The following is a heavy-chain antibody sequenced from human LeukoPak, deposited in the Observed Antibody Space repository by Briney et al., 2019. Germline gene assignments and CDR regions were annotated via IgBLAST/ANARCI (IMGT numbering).Heavy chain of an antibody. Sequence: GGSLRLSCAASGFTFGSYAMHWVRQAPGKGLEWVAVISYDGSNKYYADSVKGRFTISRDNSKNTLYLQMNSLRAEDTAVYYCASHYGDSAFDIWGQGTMVTVSS. J-gene: IGHJ3*02. CDR2: ISYDGSNK. D-gene: IGHD4-17*01. CDR1: GFTFGSYA. CDR3: ASHYGDSAFDI. V-gene: IGHV3-30*04.